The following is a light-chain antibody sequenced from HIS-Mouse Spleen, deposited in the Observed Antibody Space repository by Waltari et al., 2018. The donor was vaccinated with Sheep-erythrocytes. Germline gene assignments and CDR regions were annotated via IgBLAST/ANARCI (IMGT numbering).Light chain of an antibody. CDR2: DVS. V-gene: IGLV2-11*01. CDR1: SSDVGGYNY. Sequence: QSALTQPRSVSGSPGQSVTISCPGTSSDVGGYNYVSWYQQHPGKAPKLMIYDVSKRPSGVPDRFSGSKSGNTASLTISGLQAEDEADYYCCSYAGSYNHVFATGTKVTVL. J-gene: IGLJ1*01. CDR3: CSYAGSYNHV.